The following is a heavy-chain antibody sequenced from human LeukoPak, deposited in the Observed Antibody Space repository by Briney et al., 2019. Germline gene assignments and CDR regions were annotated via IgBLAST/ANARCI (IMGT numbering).Heavy chain of an antibody. D-gene: IGHD6-13*01. Sequence: GASVKVSCKASGGTFGSFGSHSIMWVRQAPGQGLEWMGGIIPVFDTPIYAEKFQGRVTMTRDTSISTAYMELSRLRSDDTAVYYCARSEAAAGWQLYAFDIWGQGTMVTVSS. CDR3: ARSEAAAGWQLYAFDI. V-gene: IGHV1-69*05. CDR2: IIPVFDTP. CDR1: GGTFGSFGSHS. J-gene: IGHJ3*02.